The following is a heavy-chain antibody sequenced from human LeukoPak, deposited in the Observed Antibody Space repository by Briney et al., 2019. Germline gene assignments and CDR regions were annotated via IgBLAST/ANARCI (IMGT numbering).Heavy chain of an antibody. V-gene: IGHV3-23*01. CDR1: GFTFSSYA. J-gene: IGHJ3*01. Sequence: PGGSLRLSCAASGFTFSSYAMSWVRQAPGKGLEWVSAISGSGGSTYYEDSVKGRLTISRDNSRNTLFLQMNSLRAEDTAVYYCARGESFAFDVWGQGTMVTVSS. CDR2: ISGSGGST. CDR3: ARGESFAFDV.